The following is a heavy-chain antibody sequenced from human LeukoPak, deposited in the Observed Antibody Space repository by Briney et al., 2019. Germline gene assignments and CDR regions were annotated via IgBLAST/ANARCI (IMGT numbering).Heavy chain of an antibody. CDR1: GFTFSSYG. V-gene: IGHV3-30*18. CDR2: ISYDGSNK. D-gene: IGHD1-26*01. J-gene: IGHJ3*02. CDR3: AKDLMEQHDAFDI. Sequence: GASLRLSCAASGFTFSSYGMHWVRQAPGKGLEWVAVISYDGSNKYYADSVKGRFTISRDNSKNTLYLQMNSLRAEDTAVYYCAKDLMEQHDAFDIWGQGTMVTVSS.